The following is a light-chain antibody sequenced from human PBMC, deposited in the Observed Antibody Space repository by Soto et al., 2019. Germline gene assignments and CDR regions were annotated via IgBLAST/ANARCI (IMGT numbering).Light chain of an antibody. V-gene: IGLV2-14*01. CDR1: SSDIGGSDY. CDR3: SSYVTSGTLV. Sequence: QSALTQAASVSGSPGQSITISCTGTSSDIGGSDYVSWYQKHPGKAPKVIIYEVSDRPSGVSDRFSGSKFGNTASLTISGLQAEDEADYYCSSYVTSGTLVFGGGTKLTVL. CDR2: EVS. J-gene: IGLJ3*02.